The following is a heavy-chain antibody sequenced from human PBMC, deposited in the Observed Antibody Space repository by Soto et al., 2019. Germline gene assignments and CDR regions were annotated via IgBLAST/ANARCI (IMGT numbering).Heavy chain of an antibody. J-gene: IGHJ4*02. D-gene: IGHD2-21*02. V-gene: IGHV3-48*02. CDR2: IDGSGTAM. CDR3: ARQLYTVVTPQDY. CDR1: GFTFSNFR. Sequence: GGSLRLSCAASGFTFSNFRMNWIRQSPGKGLEWVSHIDGSGTAMSYVDSVKGRFTISRDNAKNSLYLEMTSLRDEDTAVYYCARQLYTVVTPQDYWGRGTLVTVSS.